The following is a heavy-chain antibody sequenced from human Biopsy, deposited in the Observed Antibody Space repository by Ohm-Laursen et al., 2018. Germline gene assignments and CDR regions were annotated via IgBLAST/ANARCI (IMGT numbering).Heavy chain of an antibody. D-gene: IGHD3/OR15-3a*01. CDR3: ASRGLVMASDYYFDD. CDR1: GVYISDYY. V-gene: IGHV4-59*08. CDR2: IYYSGST. Sequence: SDTLSLTWRVSGVYISDYYWSWIRQPPGRGLEWVGSIYYSGSTNYNPSLKSRVTISADTSKSQLSLHLTSVIAADTAVYYCASRGLVMASDYYFDDWGQGTLVTVSS. J-gene: IGHJ4*02.